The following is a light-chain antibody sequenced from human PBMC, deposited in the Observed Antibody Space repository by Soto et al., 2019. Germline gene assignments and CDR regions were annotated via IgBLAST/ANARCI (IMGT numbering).Light chain of an antibody. CDR2: AES. CDR1: QGISSY. CDR3: QKYYSYPGT. J-gene: IGKJ3*01. V-gene: IGKV1-8*01. Sequence: ALRMTQSPSSLSASTGDSVTITCRASQGISSYLAWYQQKPGKAPKLLIYAESTLQSGVPSRLIGSGSGTDLNLTISCLQSEDFATYYCQKYYSYPGTFGPGTKVDIK.